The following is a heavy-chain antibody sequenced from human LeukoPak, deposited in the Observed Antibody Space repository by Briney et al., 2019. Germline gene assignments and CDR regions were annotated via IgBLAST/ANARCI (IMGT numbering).Heavy chain of an antibody. J-gene: IGHJ5*02. Sequence: ASVKVSCKASGYTFTSYDINWVRQATGQGLEWMGWMNPNSGNTGYAQKFLGRVTMTRNTSISTVYMELSSLRSEDTAVYYCAREVVVVPAARDWFDPWGQGTLVTVSS. CDR3: AREVVVVPAARDWFDP. CDR2: MNPNSGNT. CDR1: GYTFTSYD. D-gene: IGHD2-2*01. V-gene: IGHV1-8*01.